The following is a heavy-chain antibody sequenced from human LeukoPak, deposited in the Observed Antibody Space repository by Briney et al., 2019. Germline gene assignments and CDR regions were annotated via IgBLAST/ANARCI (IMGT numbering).Heavy chain of an antibody. J-gene: IGHJ4*02. CDR1: GFTFSNNG. CDR2: ISGSGGTT. CDR3: AKGVRYFDWLDY. Sequence: PGGTLRLSCAASGFTFSNNGMSWVRQSPGKGLEWVSGISGSGGTTYYADSVKGRFTISRDNSKNTLYLQMNSLRAEDTAVYYCAKGVRYFDWLDYWGQGTLVTVSS. V-gene: IGHV3-23*01. D-gene: IGHD3-9*01.